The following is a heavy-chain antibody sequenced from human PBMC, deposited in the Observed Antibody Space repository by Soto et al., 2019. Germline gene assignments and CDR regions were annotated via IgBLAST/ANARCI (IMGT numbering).Heavy chain of an antibody. J-gene: IGHJ4*02. CDR3: AKFDSHQVVVVITTVDY. CDR2: ISGSGGST. V-gene: IGHV3-23*01. CDR1: GFTFSSYA. D-gene: IGHD3-22*01. Sequence: EVQLLESGGGLVQPGGSLRLSCAASGFTFSSYAMSWVRQAPGKGLEWVSAISGSGGSTYYADSVKGRFTISRDNSKNPLDLQMNSLRAEDTAVYYCAKFDSHQVVVVITTVDYWGQGTLVTVSS.